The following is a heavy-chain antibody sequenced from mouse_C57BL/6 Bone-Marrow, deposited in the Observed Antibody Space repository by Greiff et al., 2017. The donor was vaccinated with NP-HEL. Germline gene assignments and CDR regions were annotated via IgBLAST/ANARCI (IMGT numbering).Heavy chain of an antibody. D-gene: IGHD1-1*01. CDR1: GYTFTSYW. CDR3: ARRYYYGSSRYFDV. J-gene: IGHJ1*03. CDR2: IYPGSGST. Sequence: VQLQQPGAELVKPGASVKMSCKASGYTFTSYWITWVKQRPGQGLEWIGDIYPGSGSTNYNEKFKSKATLTVDTSSSTAYMQLSSLTSEDSAVYYCARRYYYGSSRYFDVWGTGTTVTVSS. V-gene: IGHV1-55*01.